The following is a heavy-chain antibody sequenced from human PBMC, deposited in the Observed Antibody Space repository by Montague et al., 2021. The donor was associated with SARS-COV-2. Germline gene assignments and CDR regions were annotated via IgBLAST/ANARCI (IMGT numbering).Heavy chain of an antibody. V-gene: IGHV4-59*02. Sequence: SETLSLTCSVSGDSVNSNYWSWVRQPPGKGLEWLGYIFYSGSTYNPSLISRVTMSLDTSKNHFSLNLISVTAADTAVYYCAKASRGYGGDFDSWGQGTLVIVSS. CDR2: IFYSGST. D-gene: IGHD4-23*01. CDR1: GDSVNSNY. CDR3: AKASRGYGGDFDS. J-gene: IGHJ4*02.